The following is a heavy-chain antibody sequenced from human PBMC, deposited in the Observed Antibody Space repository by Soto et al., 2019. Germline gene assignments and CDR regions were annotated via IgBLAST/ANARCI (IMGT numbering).Heavy chain of an antibody. Sequence: GGSLRLSCAASGFTFSSYSMNWVRQAPGKGLEWVSYISSSSTINYADSVKGRFTISRDNAKNSLYLQMNSLRAEDTAVYYCARDDPGYSYGYLYWGQGTLVTVSS. V-gene: IGHV3-48*01. J-gene: IGHJ4*02. D-gene: IGHD5-18*01. CDR1: GFTFSSYS. CDR3: ARDDPGYSYGYLY. CDR2: ISSSSTI.